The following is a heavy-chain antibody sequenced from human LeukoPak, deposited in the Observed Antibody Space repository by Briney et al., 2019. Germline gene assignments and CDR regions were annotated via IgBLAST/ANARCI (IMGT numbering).Heavy chain of an antibody. J-gene: IGHJ4*02. CDR2: INTNTGNP. V-gene: IGHV7-4-1*02. D-gene: IGHD3-10*01. CDR3: ARELCVRGSGSYCPFDY. CDR1: GYTFTSYA. Sequence: GASVKVSRKASGYTFTSYAMNWVRQAPGQGLEWMGWINTNTGNPTYGQGFTGRFVFSLDTSVSTAYLQISSLKAEDTAVYYCARELCVRGSGSYCPFDYWGQGTLVTVSS.